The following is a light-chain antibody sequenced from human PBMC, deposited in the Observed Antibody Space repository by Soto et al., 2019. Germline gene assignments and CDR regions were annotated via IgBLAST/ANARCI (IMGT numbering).Light chain of an antibody. V-gene: IGKV3-20*01. CDR2: SAS. Sequence: DTVLTQSPGTLSLTSEERATLSCRASQSISGTYLAWYQQKPGQSPRLLIYSASTRAPGIPDRFSGSGSGTDFTLTISRLEPEDFAVYYCQHYGSSPSTFGRGTKVEIK. J-gene: IGKJ1*01. CDR3: QHYGSSPST. CDR1: QSISGTY.